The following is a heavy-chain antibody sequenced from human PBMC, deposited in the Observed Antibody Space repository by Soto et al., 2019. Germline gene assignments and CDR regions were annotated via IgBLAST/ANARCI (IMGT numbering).Heavy chain of an antibody. D-gene: IGHD4-17*01. J-gene: IGHJ3*02. CDR2: INAGNGNT. CDR1: GYTFTSYA. CDR3: ARDVHYGDYQQDAFDI. Sequence: ALVKVSCKASGYTFTSYAMHWVRQAPGQRLEWMGWINAGNGNTKYSQKFQGRVTITRDTSASTAYMELSSLRSEDTAVYYCARDVHYGDYQQDAFDIWGQGTMVTVSS. V-gene: IGHV1-3*01.